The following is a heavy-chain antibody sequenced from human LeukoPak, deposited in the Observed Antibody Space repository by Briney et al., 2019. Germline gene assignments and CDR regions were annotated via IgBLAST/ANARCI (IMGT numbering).Heavy chain of an antibody. Sequence: SETLSLTCTVAGYSISSSSYYWGWIRQPPRKGLEWIGSIYYSGSTSYNPSLKSRVTISVDTSKNQFSLKLSSVTAADTAVCYCARNSSGWSFDYWGQGNLVTVSS. D-gene: IGHD6-19*01. CDR3: ARNSSGWSFDY. CDR2: IYYSGST. J-gene: IGHJ4*02. CDR1: GYSISSSSYY. V-gene: IGHV4-39*01.